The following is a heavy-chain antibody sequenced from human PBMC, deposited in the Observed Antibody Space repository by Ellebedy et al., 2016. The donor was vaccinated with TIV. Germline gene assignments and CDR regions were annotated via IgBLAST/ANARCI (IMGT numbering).Heavy chain of an antibody. CDR2: LYYSGKT. CDR1: GGSISSYSYY. Sequence: MPGGSLRLSCTVSGGSISSYSYYWSWIRQPPGKELEWIAFLYYSGKTYYMPSLNSRVTMSVDTSRNQFSLRLSSVTAADTAVYYCATTQGLGRGYFDLWGRGTLVTVSS. V-gene: IGHV4-39*07. D-gene: IGHD3/OR15-3a*01. CDR3: ATTQGLGRGYFDL. J-gene: IGHJ2*01.